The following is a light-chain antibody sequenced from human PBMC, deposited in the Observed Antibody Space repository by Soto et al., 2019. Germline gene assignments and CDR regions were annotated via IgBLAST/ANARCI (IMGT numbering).Light chain of an antibody. J-gene: IGKJ4*01. CDR3: HQYGSSPLT. CDR2: GAS. CDR1: QNVRSNF. V-gene: IGKV3-20*01. Sequence: EIVLTQSPGTLSLSPGERATLSCRASQNVRSNFLAWYQQKPGQAPRPFIYGASSRVTGIPDRCSGSGSGTDFTLTISRLEPDDFAVYYWHQYGSSPLTFGGGTKVEIK.